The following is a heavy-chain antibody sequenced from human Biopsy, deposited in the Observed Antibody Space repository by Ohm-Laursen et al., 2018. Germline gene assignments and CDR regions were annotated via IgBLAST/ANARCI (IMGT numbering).Heavy chain of an antibody. J-gene: IGHJ6*02. CDR1: GESFNGYY. CDR2: INHSGRT. Sequence: SETLSLTCAVYGESFNGYYWSWIRQTPVEGLEWIGEINHSGRTNYNPSLKSRVTISVDTSKNQFSLKVRSVTAADTAVYYCVRGVDYYDPYHYYALDVWGQGTTVTVSS. D-gene: IGHD3-22*01. V-gene: IGHV4-34*01. CDR3: VRGVDYYDPYHYYALDV.